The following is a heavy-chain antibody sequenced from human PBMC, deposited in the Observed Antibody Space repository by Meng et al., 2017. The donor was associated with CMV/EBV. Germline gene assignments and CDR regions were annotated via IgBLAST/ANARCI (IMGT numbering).Heavy chain of an antibody. CDR1: GFPFSSYG. J-gene: IGHJ4*02. V-gene: IGHV3-30*02. Sequence: LTCAASGFPFSSYGMHRVRPAPGKGLEWVAFIRYDGSNKYYADSVKGRFTISRDNSKNTLYLQMNSLRAEDTAVYYCAKDDLRYYWGQGTLVTVSS. CDR3: AKDDLRYY. D-gene: IGHD2-21*02. CDR2: IRYDGSNK.